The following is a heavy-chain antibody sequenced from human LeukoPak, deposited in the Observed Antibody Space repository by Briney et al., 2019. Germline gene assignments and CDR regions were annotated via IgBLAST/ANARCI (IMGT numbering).Heavy chain of an antibody. CDR1: GGSISSYY. V-gene: IGHV4-39*01. D-gene: IGHD3-22*01. CDR3: ARVTYYYDSSGYYFDY. J-gene: IGHJ4*02. Sequence: SETLSLTCTVSGGSISSYYWGWIRQPPGKGLEWIGSIYYSGSTYYNPSLKSRVTISVDTSKNQFSLKLSSVTAADTAVYYCARVTYYYDSSGYYFDYWGQGTLVTVSS. CDR2: IYYSGST.